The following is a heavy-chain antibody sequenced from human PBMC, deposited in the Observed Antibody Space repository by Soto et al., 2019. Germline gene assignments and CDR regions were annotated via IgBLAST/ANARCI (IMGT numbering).Heavy chain of an antibody. D-gene: IGHD3-3*01. J-gene: IGHJ4*02. Sequence: SVTVSCTASGGTFSSYAISWVRQAPGQGLEWMGGIIPIFGTANYAQKFQGRVTITADESTSTAYMELSSLRSEDTAVYYCATEPHSDFWSGSPPYYFDYWGQGTLVTVSS. V-gene: IGHV1-69*13. CDR2: IIPIFGTA. CDR3: ATEPHSDFWSGSPPYYFDY. CDR1: GGTFSSYA.